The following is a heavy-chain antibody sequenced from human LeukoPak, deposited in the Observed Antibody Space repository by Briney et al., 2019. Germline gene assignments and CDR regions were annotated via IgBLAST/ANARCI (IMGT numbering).Heavy chain of an antibody. J-gene: IGHJ4*02. D-gene: IGHD3-16*01. V-gene: IGHV1-2*06. CDR3: ARDSSWAGDFDY. Sequence: ASVKVSCKASGYTFSGHYLHWVRQAPGQGLEWMGRINPNTGVTQYTENFQGRVTITRDTSASTAYMELSSLRSEDTAVYYCARDSSWAGDFDYWGQGTLVTVSS. CDR1: GYTFSGHY. CDR2: INPNTGVT.